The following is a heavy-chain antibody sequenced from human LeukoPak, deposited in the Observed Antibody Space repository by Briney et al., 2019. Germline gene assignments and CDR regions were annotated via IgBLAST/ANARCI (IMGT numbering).Heavy chain of an antibody. Sequence: SESLSLTCTISGGSISSGGYYWSWIRQHPGKGLEWIGYIYYSGSTYYNPSLKSRVTISVDTSKNQFSLKLSSVTAADTAVYYCARTTVTKLFDYWGQGTLVTVSS. CDR2: IYYSGST. V-gene: IGHV4-31*03. D-gene: IGHD4-17*01. CDR1: GGSISSGGYY. CDR3: ARTTVTKLFDY. J-gene: IGHJ4*02.